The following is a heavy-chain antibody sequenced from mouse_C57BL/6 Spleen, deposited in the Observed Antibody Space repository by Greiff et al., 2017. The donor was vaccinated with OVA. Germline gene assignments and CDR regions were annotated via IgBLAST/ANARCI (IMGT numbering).Heavy chain of an antibody. J-gene: IGHJ4*01. Sequence: QVQLQQPGAELVKPGASVKLSCKASGYTFTSYWMHWVKQRPGQGLEWIGMIHPNSGSTNYNEKFKSKATMTVAKSSSTAYMQLSSLTSEDSAVYYWARRLYARDYWGQGTSVTVSS. D-gene: IGHD1-2*01. CDR2: IHPNSGST. V-gene: IGHV1-64*01. CDR1: GYTFTSYW. CDR3: ARRLYARDY.